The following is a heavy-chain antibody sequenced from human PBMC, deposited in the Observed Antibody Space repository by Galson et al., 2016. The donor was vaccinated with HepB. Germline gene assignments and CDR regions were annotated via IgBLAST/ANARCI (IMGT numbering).Heavy chain of an antibody. CDR2: INWIGGSA. D-gene: IGHD1-26*01. J-gene: IGHJ6*02. V-gene: IGHV3-20*04. CDR1: GFIFEDHG. Sequence: SLRLSCAASGFIFEDHGMSWVRLVPGKGLEWVSGINWIGGSAIYADSVKGRFTISRDSAKNSLYLQMNSLRAEDMALYYCSRELMGSKEYYYYGMDVWGQGTTVTVSS. CDR3: SRELMGSKEYYYYGMDV.